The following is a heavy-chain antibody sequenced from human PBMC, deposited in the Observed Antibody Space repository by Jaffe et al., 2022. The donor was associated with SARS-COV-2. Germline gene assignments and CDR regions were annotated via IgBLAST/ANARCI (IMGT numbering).Heavy chain of an antibody. CDR3: TTDFPNSYGYWFDP. Sequence: EVQLVESGGGLVKPGGSLRLSCAASGFTFSNAWMSWVRQAPGKGLEWVGRIKTKTDGGTTDYAAPVKGRFTISRDDSKTTLYLQMSSLKTEDTAVYYCTTDFPNSYGYWFDPWGQGTLVTVSS. D-gene: IGHD5-18*01. V-gene: IGHV3-15*01. J-gene: IGHJ5*02. CDR1: GFTFSNAW. CDR2: IKTKTDGGTT.